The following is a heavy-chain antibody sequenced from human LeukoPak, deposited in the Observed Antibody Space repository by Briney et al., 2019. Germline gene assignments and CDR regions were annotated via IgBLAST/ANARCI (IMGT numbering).Heavy chain of an antibody. J-gene: IGHJ4*02. Sequence: GGSLRLSCAASGFIFNNYWMTWVRQAPGKGLEWVGNIKEDGTAKYCVDSVKGRFALPRDNAKNSLYLQMNNLRAEDTAVYYCARRLAALGAHHPGGWGWGIDSWGQGTLVTVSS. CDR3: ARRLAALGAHHPGGWGWGIDS. CDR2: IKEDGTAK. D-gene: IGHD3-16*01. V-gene: IGHV3-7*03. CDR1: GFIFNNYW.